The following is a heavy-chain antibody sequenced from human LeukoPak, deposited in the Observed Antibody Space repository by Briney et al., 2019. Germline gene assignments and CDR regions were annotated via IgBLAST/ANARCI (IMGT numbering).Heavy chain of an antibody. D-gene: IGHD5-24*01. V-gene: IGHV1-46*01. Sequence: ASVKVSCKASGYTFTNYCIHWVRQALGQGLEWMGLINPGGDNTDYAQNFQGRVTMTRDTSTSTVYMGLSSLRSEDTAVYYCARIRDGYNDAYDIWGQGTMVTVSS. CDR3: ARIRDGYNDAYDI. CDR1: GYTFTNYC. CDR2: INPGGDNT. J-gene: IGHJ3*02.